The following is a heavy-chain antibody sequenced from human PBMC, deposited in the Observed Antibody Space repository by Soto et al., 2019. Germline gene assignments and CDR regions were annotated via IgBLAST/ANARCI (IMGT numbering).Heavy chain of an antibody. J-gene: IGHJ4*02. D-gene: IGHD3-22*01. CDR1: GFTFSSYA. V-gene: IGHV3-23*01. Sequence: PGGSLRLSCAASGFTFSSYAMSWVRQAPGKGLEWVSAISGSGGSTYYADSVKGRFTISRDNSKNTLYLQMNSLRAEDTAVYYCAKDHYYDSSGYPYAVDYWGQGTLVTVYS. CDR2: ISGSGGST. CDR3: AKDHYYDSSGYPYAVDY.